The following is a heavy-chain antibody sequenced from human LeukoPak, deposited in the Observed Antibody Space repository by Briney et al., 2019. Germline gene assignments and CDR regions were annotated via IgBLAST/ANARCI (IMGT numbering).Heavy chain of an antibody. D-gene: IGHD4-11*01. J-gene: IGHJ4*02. Sequence: SEALSLTCTVSGGSISTYYWSWIRQPPGKGLEGIGYSYDSGITDYHPSPKSRVTISVDTSKNQFPLKLSSVTAADTAVYYCARAPDYSNRWDSWGQGTLVTVSS. CDR2: SYDSGIT. CDR1: GGSISTYY. CDR3: ARAPDYSNRWDS. V-gene: IGHV4-59*01.